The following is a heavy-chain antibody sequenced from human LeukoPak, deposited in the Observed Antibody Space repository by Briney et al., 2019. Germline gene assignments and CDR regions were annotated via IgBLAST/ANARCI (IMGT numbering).Heavy chain of an antibody. D-gene: IGHD3-10*01. CDR3: ARAVWFGEKYFDY. J-gene: IGHJ4*02. CDR2: IYTSGST. CDR1: GGSISSGSYY. V-gene: IGHV4-61*02. Sequence: PSETLSLTCTVSGGSISSGSYYWSWIRQPAGKGLEWIGRIYTSGSTNYNPSLKSRVTISVDTSKNQFSLKLSSVTAADTAVYYCARAVWFGEKYFDYWGQGTLVTVSS.